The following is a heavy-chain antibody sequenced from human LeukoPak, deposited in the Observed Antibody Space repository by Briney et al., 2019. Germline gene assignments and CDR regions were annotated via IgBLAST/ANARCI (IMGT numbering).Heavy chain of an antibody. CDR3: AGGAGESYYYYGMDV. CDR2: ISYDGSNK. D-gene: IGHD3-10*01. J-gene: IGHJ6*02. Sequence: PGGSLRLSCAASGFTFSSYAMHWVRQALGKGLEWVAVISYDGSNKYYADSVKGRFTISRDNSKNTLYLQMNSLRAEDTAVYYCAGGAGESYYYYGMDVWGQGTTVTVSS. CDR1: GFTFSSYA. V-gene: IGHV3-30-3*01.